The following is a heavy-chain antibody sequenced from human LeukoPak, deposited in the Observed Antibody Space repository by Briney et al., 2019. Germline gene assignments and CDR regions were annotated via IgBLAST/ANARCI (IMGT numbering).Heavy chain of an antibody. J-gene: IGHJ3*02. Sequence: GASVKVSCKASGYTFTGYYMHWVRQAPGQGLEWMGWINLNSGGTNYAQKFQGRVTMTRDTSISTAYMELSRLRSDDTAVYYCARVFIATFDYDILTGYYPRDAFDIWGQGTMVTVSS. V-gene: IGHV1-2*02. CDR2: INLNSGGT. CDR3: ARVFIATFDYDILTGYYPRDAFDI. CDR1: GYTFTGYY. D-gene: IGHD3-9*01.